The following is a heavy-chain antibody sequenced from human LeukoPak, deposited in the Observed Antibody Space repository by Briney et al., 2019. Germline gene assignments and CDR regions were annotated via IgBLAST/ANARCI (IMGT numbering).Heavy chain of an antibody. J-gene: IGHJ4*02. Sequence: SETLSLTCTVSGYSISISYYWGWIRQPPGKGLEYIGDIYHSGSTYYNPSLKSRVTISLDTSKTQFSLKLSSVTAADTAVYYCARARSSGHPDYWGQGTLVTVSS. CDR3: ARARSSGHPDY. CDR1: GYSISISYY. CDR2: IYHSGST. V-gene: IGHV4-38-2*02. D-gene: IGHD3-22*01.